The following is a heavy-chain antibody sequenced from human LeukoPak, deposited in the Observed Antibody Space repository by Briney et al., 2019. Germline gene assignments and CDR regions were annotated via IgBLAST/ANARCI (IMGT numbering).Heavy chain of an antibody. Sequence: GESLKISCKGSGYSFTSYWIGWVRQMPGKGLEWMGIIYPGDSDTRYSPSFQGQVTISADKSISTAYLQWSSLKASDTAMYYCARNEYYGDYDRYFDLWGRGTLVTVSS. V-gene: IGHV5-51*01. J-gene: IGHJ2*01. CDR1: GYSFTSYW. CDR3: ARNEYYGDYDRYFDL. D-gene: IGHD4-17*01. CDR2: IYPGDSDT.